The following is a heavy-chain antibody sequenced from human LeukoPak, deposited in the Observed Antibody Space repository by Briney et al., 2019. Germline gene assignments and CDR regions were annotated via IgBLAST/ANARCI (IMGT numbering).Heavy chain of an antibody. J-gene: IGHJ4*02. D-gene: IGHD4-17*01. CDR1: GFTFRSNY. Sequence: GGSLRLSCAASGFTFRSNYMSWVRQAPGKGLEWVSLFYIDGSTYYADSVKGRFTLSRDNSKDTLYLQMNSLRAEDTAVYYCARDPGGDYDYWGQGTLVTVSS. V-gene: IGHV3-66*01. CDR3: ARDPGGDYDY. CDR2: FYIDGST.